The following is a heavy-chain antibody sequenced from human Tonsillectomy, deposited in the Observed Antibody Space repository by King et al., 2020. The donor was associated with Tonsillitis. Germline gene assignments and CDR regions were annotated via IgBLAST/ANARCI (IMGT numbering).Heavy chain of an antibody. CDR1: GGSFSGYY. V-gene: IGHV4-34*01. CDR3: ARGRYSSGLYGEDY. CDR2: INHSGST. J-gene: IGHJ4*02. Sequence: LQQWGAGLLKPSETLSLTCAVYGGSFSGYYWSWIRQPPGKGLGWIGEINHSGSTNYNPSLKSRVTISVDTSKNQFSLKLSSVTAADTAVYYCARGRYSSGLYGEDYWGQGTLVTVSS. D-gene: IGHD6-19*01.